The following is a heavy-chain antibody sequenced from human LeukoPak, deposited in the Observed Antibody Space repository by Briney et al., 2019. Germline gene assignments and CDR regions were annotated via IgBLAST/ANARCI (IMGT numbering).Heavy chain of an antibody. CDR3: AKSYGDYLGYFDS. D-gene: IGHD4-17*01. J-gene: IGHJ4*02. V-gene: IGHV3-74*01. CDR2: INSDGSST. CDR1: GFTFSSYW. Sequence: PGGSLRLSCAASGFTFSSYWMHWVRQAPGKGLVWVSRINSDGSSTNYADSVKGRFTISRDNAKNTLYLQMNSLRAEDTAVYYCAKSYGDYLGYFDSWGQGTLVTVSS.